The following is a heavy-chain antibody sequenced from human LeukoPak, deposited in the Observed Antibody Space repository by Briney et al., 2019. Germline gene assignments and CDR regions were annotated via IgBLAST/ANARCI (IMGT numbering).Heavy chain of an antibody. Sequence: TGESLKISCKGSGYSFTSYWIGWVRQMPGKGLEWMGIIYPGDSDTRYSPPFQGQVTISADKSISTAYLQWSSLKASDTAMYYCARPGEYSSSWIDYWGQGTLVTVSS. CDR2: IYPGDSDT. CDR1: GYSFTSYW. CDR3: ARPGEYSSSWIDY. V-gene: IGHV5-51*01. D-gene: IGHD6-13*01. J-gene: IGHJ4*02.